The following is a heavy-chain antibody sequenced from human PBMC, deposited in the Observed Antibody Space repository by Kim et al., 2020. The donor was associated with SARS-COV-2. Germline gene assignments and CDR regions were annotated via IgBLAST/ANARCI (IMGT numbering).Heavy chain of an antibody. D-gene: IGHD4-17*01. J-gene: IGHJ4*02. CDR3: AKDSGNDYGDRLDY. V-gene: IGHV3-23*01. Sequence: ADSEKGRFTIARDNAKKTGYLQMNSLGAEDTAVYYCAKDSGNDYGDRLDYWGQGTLVTVSS.